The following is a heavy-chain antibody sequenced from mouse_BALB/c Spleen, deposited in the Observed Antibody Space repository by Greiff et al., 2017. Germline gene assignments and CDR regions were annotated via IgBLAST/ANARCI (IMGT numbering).Heavy chain of an antibody. D-gene: IGHD2-12*01. J-gene: IGHJ3*01. CDR2: ISSGGST. V-gene: IGHV5-12-1*01. CDR1: GFTFSSYA. Sequence: EVHLVESGGGLVKPGGSLKLSCAASGFTFSSYAMSWVRQTPEKRLEWVASISSGGSTYYPDTVKGRFTISRDNAKNTLYLQMSRLKSEDTAMYYCARHPFYDDGGFAYWGQGTLVTVSA. CDR3: ARHPFYDDGGFAY.